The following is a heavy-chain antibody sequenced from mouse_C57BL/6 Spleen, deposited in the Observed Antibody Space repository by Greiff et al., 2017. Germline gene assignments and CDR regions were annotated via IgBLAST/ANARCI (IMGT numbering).Heavy chain of an antibody. J-gene: IGHJ2*01. CDR1: GFTFSSYA. Sequence: EVKVVESGGGLVKPGGSLKLSCAASGFTFSSYAMSWVRQTPEKRLEWVATISDGGSYTYYPDNVKGRFTISRDNAKNNLYLQMSHLKSEATAMYYCARDDGPGDYWGQGTTLTVSS. D-gene: IGHD2-3*01. CDR2: ISDGGSYT. CDR3: ARDDGPGDY. V-gene: IGHV5-4*01.